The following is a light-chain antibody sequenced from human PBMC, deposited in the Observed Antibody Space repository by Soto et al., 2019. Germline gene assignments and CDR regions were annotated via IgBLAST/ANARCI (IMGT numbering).Light chain of an antibody. CDR2: DTS. CDR3: AAWDDSLNGPA. Sequence: QSVLTQPPSASGTPGQRVTVSCSGTYSNIGINDVHWYRQLSGTAPQILIYDTSQRATGVPDRFSGSRSGTSASLVISGLQTEDEADYHFAAWDDSLNGPAFGGGTKVTVL. CDR1: YSNIGIND. J-gene: IGLJ2*01. V-gene: IGLV1-44*01.